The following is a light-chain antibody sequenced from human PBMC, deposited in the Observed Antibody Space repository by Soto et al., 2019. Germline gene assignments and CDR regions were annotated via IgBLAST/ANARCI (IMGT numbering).Light chain of an antibody. CDR3: AAWDDSLIGPV. Sequence: QSVLTQAPSASGIPGQRVTISCSGSTSNIGRYGVDWYQHLPGTAPKLLIYSNNERPSGVPDRFSGSRSGTSASLAISGLQSEDEADYYCAAWDDSLIGPVFGGGTKLTVL. CDR1: TSNIGRYG. V-gene: IGLV1-44*01. CDR2: SNN. J-gene: IGLJ2*01.